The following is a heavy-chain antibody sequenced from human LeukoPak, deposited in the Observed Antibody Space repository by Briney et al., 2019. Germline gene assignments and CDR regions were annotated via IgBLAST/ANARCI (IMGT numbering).Heavy chain of an antibody. J-gene: IGHJ4*02. CDR2: MNPYSGGT. CDR3: AREFSSGSWDY. V-gene: IGHV1-2*02. Sequence: ASVKVSFKASGYTFTTYYMHWVRQAPGQGLEWMGWMNPYSGGTNYAQKFQGRVTMTRDTSISTAYMDLSRLRSDGTAVYYCAREFSSGSWDYWGQGTLVTVSS. D-gene: IGHD6-19*01. CDR1: GYTFTTYY.